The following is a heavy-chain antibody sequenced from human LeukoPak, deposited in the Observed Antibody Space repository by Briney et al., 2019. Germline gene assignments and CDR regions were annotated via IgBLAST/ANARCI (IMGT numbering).Heavy chain of an antibody. CDR1: GGSISSSNW. Sequence: SETLSLTCAVSGGSISSSNWWSWVRQPPGKGLEWIGEIYHSGGTNYNPSLKSRVTISVDTSKNQFSLKLSSVTAADTAVYYCARGNTAMVKRAFDIWGQGTMVTVSS. D-gene: IGHD5-18*01. CDR2: IYHSGGT. CDR3: ARGNTAMVKRAFDI. V-gene: IGHV4-4*02. J-gene: IGHJ3*02.